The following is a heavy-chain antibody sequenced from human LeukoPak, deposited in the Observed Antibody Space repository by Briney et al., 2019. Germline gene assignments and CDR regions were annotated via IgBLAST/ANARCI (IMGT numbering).Heavy chain of an antibody. Sequence: PSETLSLTCAVYGGSFSGYYWSWIRQPPGKGLEWIGEINHSGSTNYNPSLKSRVTISVDTSKNQFSLKLSSVTAADTAVYYCARGRYVSITIFGVPTRGKFDYWGQGTLVTVSS. CDR2: INHSGST. CDR1: GGSFSGYY. D-gene: IGHD3-3*01. CDR3: ARGRYVSITIFGVPTRGKFDY. V-gene: IGHV4-34*01. J-gene: IGHJ4*02.